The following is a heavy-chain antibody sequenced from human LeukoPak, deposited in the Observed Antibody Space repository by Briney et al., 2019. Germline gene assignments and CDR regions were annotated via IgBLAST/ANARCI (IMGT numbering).Heavy chain of an antibody. CDR1: GFTVSSNY. D-gene: IGHD5-12*01. J-gene: IGHJ6*03. CDR2: IHGSASYN. Sequence: PGGSLRLSCAASGFTVSSNYMSWVRQAPGKGLEWVSCIHGSASYNYYADSVKGRFTVSRDSAKNSLYLEMSSLRVEDTAVYYCVRAFGGYDSQRFYYNMDVWGKGTTVTVS. CDR3: VRAFGGYDSQRFYYNMDV. V-gene: IGHV3-21*06.